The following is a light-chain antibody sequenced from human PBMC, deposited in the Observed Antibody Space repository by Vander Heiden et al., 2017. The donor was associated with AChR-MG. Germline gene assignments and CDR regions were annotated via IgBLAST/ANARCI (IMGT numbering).Light chain of an antibody. CDR2: GGT. CDR1: QSISIH. V-gene: IGKV1-39*01. Sequence: IQMTQSPSSLSASVGDRITPTYQANQSISIHLNWYQPRPGEVPTILIYGGTNVHSGLPARFSGTGSKIDFTLTINSLQPEDFATYYCQQSFRVPYTFGQGTKLDLK. CDR3: QQSFRVPYT. J-gene: IGKJ2*01.